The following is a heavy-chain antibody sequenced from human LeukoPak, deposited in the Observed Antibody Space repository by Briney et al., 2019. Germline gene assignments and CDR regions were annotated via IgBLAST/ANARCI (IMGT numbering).Heavy chain of an antibody. CDR2: IYYSGST. CDR3: ARVDSSSWYGPGKMDV. V-gene: IGHV4-39*07. CDR1: GGSVSSSSYY. D-gene: IGHD6-13*01. J-gene: IGHJ6*02. Sequence: SETLSLTCTVSGGSVSSSSYYWGWISQPPGKALAWIGSIYYSGSTYYNPSLKSRVTISVDTSKNQFSLKLSSVTAADTAVYYCARVDSSSWYGPGKMDVWGQGTTVTVSS.